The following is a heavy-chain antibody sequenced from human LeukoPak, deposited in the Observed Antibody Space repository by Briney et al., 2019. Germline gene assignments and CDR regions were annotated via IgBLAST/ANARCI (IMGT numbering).Heavy chain of an antibody. CDR2: ITGDGIST. CDR3: EKDHYGSIDY. J-gene: IGHJ4*02. CDR1: GFDFSSNW. V-gene: IGHV3-74*01. Sequence: GGSLRLSCAASGFDFSSNWMHWVRHAPGQGLVWVSRITGDGISTNYADSVKGRFTISRDIAKNTLYLQMNGLRAEDTGVYYCEKDHYGSIDYWGRGTLVTVS. D-gene: IGHD1-26*01.